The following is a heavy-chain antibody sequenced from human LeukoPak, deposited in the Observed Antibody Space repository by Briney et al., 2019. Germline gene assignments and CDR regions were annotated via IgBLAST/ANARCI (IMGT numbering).Heavy chain of an antibody. J-gene: IGHJ5*02. D-gene: IGHD6-19*01. CDR2: IYTSGST. V-gene: IGHV4-61*02. CDR1: GGSISSGSYY. CDR3: ARDSSGWSTAVDP. Sequence: SETLSLTCTVSGGSISSGSYYWSWIRQPAGKGLKWIGRIYTSGSTNYNPSLKSRVTISVDTSKNQFSLKLSSVTAADTAVYYCARDSSGWSTAVDPWGQGPLVTVSS.